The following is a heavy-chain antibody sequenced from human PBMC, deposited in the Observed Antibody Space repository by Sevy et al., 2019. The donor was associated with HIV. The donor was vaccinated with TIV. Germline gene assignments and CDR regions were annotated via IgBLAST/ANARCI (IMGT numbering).Heavy chain of an antibody. CDR3: ARGITMVRGVFDY. CDR1: GFTFSSYW. Sequence: GGSLRLSCAASGFTFSSYWMSWVRQAPGKGLEWVAKIKQDGSEKYYVDSVKGRFTISRDNAKNSLYLQMNSLRAEDTAVYYCARGITMVRGVFDYWGQGTLVTVSS. J-gene: IGHJ4*02. D-gene: IGHD3-10*01. V-gene: IGHV3-7*01. CDR2: IKQDGSEK.